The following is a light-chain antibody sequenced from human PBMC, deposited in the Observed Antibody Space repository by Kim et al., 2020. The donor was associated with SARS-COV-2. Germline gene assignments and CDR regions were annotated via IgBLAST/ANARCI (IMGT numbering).Light chain of an antibody. CDR2: AAS. V-gene: IGKV1-8*01. J-gene: IGKJ1*01. CDR3: QQYYSYPRT. Sequence: ILMTQSPSSLSASTGDRATISCRASQGVSSNLAWYQQKPGQAPKLLIYAASTMQSGVPSRFSGSGSGTDFTLTISCLQSEDFAVYYCQQYYSYPRTFGQGTKVDIK. CDR1: QGVSSN.